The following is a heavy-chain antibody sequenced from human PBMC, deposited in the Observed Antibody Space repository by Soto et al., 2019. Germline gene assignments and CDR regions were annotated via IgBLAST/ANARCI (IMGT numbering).Heavy chain of an antibody. CDR3: SRGREGTLIDYGMDV. D-gene: IGHD3-22*01. Sequence: QVQLHQWGGGLLKPPETLSLTCAVYGGSFSAYYWSWIRQPPGKGLEWMGAINHSGRTNYNPSLKSRVTISTDTTKFQFSLRLKSVTAADTAVYYCSRGREGTLIDYGMDVWGPGTTVTVSS. V-gene: IGHV4-34*01. J-gene: IGHJ6*02. CDR2: INHSGRT. CDR1: GGSFSAYY.